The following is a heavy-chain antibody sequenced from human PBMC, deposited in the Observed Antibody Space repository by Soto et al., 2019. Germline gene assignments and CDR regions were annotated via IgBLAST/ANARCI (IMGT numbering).Heavy chain of an antibody. Sequence: DVQLVESGGGLVKPGGSLRLSCAASEFPFSDYSMNWVRQAPGRGLEWVSSISGSSSYLYYADSVKGRFTISRDGAENSLYLQMNSLRVEDTAVYYCVRDSGDFTMIRGLPFDSWGQGTHVIVSS. J-gene: IGHJ5*01. CDR1: EFPFSDYS. CDR2: ISGSSSYL. D-gene: IGHD3-10*01. V-gene: IGHV3-21*01. CDR3: VRDSGDFTMIRGLPFDS.